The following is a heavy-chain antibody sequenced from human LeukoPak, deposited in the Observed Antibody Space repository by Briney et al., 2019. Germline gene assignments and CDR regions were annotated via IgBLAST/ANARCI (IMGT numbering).Heavy chain of an antibody. D-gene: IGHD1-26*01. V-gene: IGHV4-38-2*02. J-gene: IGHJ4*02. Sequence: PSETLSLTCTVSGYSISSGFFWGWIRQPPGKGLEWIGGIYHSGSTYYNSSLKSRVSISVDTSKNQFSLKLSSVTSADTAVYYCARISAYWGQGTLVTVSS. CDR2: IYHSGST. CDR1: GYSISSGFF. CDR3: ARISAY.